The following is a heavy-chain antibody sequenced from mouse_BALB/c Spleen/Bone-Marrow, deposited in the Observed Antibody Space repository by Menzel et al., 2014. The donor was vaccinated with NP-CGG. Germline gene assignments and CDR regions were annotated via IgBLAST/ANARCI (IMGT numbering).Heavy chain of an antibody. D-gene: IGHD3-1*01. J-gene: IGHJ2*01. CDR1: GFAFSYYA. CDR2: ISSGGSYT. CDR3: ARDSSGYFDY. Sequence: EVQGVESGGGLVKPGGSLKLSCAASGFAFSYYAMSWVRQSPEKSLEWVAEISSGGSYTYYPDTVTGRFTISRGNAKNTLYLEMSSLRSEDTAMYYCARDSSGYFDYWGQGTTLTVSS. V-gene: IGHV5-9-4*01.